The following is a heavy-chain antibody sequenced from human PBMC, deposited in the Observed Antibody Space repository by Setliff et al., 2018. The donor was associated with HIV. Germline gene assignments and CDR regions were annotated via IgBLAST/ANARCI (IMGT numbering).Heavy chain of an antibody. CDR3: ARDSAEGATGY. D-gene: IGHD1-26*01. V-gene: IGHV3-20*04. CDR2: INWNGGST. J-gene: IGHJ4*02. CDR1: GFTFDDYG. Sequence: GGSLRLSCAASGFTFDDYGMSWVRQAPGKGLEWVSGINWNGGSTSYADSVKGRFTISRDNAKNSLYLQMNSLRAEDTALYYCARDSAEGATGYWGQGTLVTVSS.